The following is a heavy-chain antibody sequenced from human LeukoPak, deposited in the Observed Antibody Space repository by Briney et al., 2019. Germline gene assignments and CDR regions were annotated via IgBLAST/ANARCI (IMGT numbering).Heavy chain of an antibody. V-gene: IGHV3-30*02. CDR2: IQYDGNKK. Sequence: GGSLRLSCEVSGFTFSSYGMHWVRQAPGKGLEWVAFIQYDGNKKYHADSVKGRFTMSRDISRNTVYLQMNSLRVDDTAVYFCARAPVVSCRGAFCYPLDYWGHGILITVSS. CDR1: GFTFSSYG. CDR3: ARAPVVSCRGAFCYPLDY. J-gene: IGHJ4*01. D-gene: IGHD2-15*01.